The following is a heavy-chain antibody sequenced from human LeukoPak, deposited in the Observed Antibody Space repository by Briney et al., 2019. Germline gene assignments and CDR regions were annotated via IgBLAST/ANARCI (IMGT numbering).Heavy chain of an antibody. V-gene: IGHV5-10-1*01. CDR1: GYSFATYW. CDR3: AVSKNTATPGDY. D-gene: IGHD5-18*01. Sequence: GESLKISCKGSGYSFATYWITWVRQMPGKGLEWMGRIDPSDSYTNYSPSFQGHVTLSADKSISTAYLQWSSLRASDTAMYYCAVSKNTATPGDYWGQGTLVTVS. CDR2: IDPSDSYT. J-gene: IGHJ4*02.